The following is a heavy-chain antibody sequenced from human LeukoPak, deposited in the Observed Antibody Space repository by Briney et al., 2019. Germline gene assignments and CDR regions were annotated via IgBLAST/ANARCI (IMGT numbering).Heavy chain of an antibody. CDR3: ARPKRDYWYFDL. Sequence: PGGSLRLSCAASGFTFSSYDMHWVRQAAGKGLEWVSAIGTAGDTYYPGSVKGRFTISRENAKNSLYLQMNSLRAGDTAVYYCARPKRDYWYFDLWGRGTLVTVSS. CDR2: IGTAGDT. CDR1: GFTFSSYD. V-gene: IGHV3-13*01. J-gene: IGHJ2*01.